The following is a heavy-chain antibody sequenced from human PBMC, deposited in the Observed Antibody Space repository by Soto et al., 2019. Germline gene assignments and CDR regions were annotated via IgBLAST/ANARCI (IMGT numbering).Heavy chain of an antibody. J-gene: IGHJ6*02. V-gene: IGHV3-30*18. CDR2: ISYDGSNK. D-gene: IGHD6-6*01. CDR1: GFTFSSYG. CDR3: AKDQQLVQDYYYGMDV. Sequence: VGSLRLSCAASGFTFSSYGMHWVRQAPGKGLEWVAVISYDGSNKYYVDSVKGRFTISRDNSKNTLYLQMNSLRAEDTAVYYCAKDQQLVQDYYYGMDVWGQRTTVTVSS.